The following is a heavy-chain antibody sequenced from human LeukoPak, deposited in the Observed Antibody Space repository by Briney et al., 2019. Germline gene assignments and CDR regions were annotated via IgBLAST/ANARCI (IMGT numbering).Heavy chain of an antibody. J-gene: IGHJ4*02. CDR1: GGSISSYY. CDR3: ARMSGWYYFDY. D-gene: IGHD6-19*01. Sequence: KPSETLSLTCTVSGGSISSYYWSWIRQTPGKGLEWIGYIYYSGSTNYNPSLKSRVTISVDTSKNQFSLKLTSVTAADTAVYYCARMSGWYYFDYWGQGTLVTVSS. V-gene: IGHV4-59*01. CDR2: IYYSGST.